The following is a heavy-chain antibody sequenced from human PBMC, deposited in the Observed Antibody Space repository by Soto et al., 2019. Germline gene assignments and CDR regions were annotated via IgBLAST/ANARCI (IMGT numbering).Heavy chain of an antibody. CDR2: IYWDDDK. CDR3: IQSRCGGDCLQSYASHYYYGMDV. J-gene: IGHJ6*02. Sequence: QITLKESGPTLVKPTQTLTLTCTFSGFSLSTSGVGVGWIRQPPGKALEWLALIYWDDDKRYSPSLRSRLTSSKDTSKTRLVLTMTNMDPVDTATYHCIQSRCGGDCLQSYASHYYYGMDVWGQGTTVTVSS. V-gene: IGHV2-5*02. D-gene: IGHD2-21*02. CDR1: GFSLSTSGVG.